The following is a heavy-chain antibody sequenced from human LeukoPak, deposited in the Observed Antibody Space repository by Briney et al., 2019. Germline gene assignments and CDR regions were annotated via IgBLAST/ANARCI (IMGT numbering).Heavy chain of an antibody. CDR2: ISAYNGNT. CDR1: GYTFTGYY. J-gene: IGHJ4*02. CDR3: ARDAGYDFWSGYYDY. Sequence: ASVKVSCKASGYTFTGYYMHWVRQAPGQGLEWMGWISAYNGNTNYAQKLQGRVTMTTDTSTSTAYMELRSLRSDDTAVYYCARDAGYDFWSGYYDYWGQGTLVTVSS. V-gene: IGHV1-18*04. D-gene: IGHD3-3*01.